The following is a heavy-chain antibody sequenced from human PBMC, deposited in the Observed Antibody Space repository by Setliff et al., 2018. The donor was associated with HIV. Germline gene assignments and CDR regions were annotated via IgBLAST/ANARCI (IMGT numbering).Heavy chain of an antibody. CDR1: GASINSGSYY. J-gene: IGHJ3*02. CDR2: IYTSGST. V-gene: IGHV4-61*02. D-gene: IGHD1-1*01. CDR3: ARDLYSDDWKGDGAFDI. Sequence: KTSETLSLTCSVSGASINSGSYYWSWIRQPAGKGLEWIGRIYTSGSTNYNPSLKSRVTISVDTSKNQVSLKLSSVTAADTAVYYCARDLYSDDWKGDGAFDIWGQGTMVTVSS.